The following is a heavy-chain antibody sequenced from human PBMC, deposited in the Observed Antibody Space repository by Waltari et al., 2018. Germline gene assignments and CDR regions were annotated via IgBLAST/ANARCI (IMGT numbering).Heavy chain of an antibody. CDR1: GGSISSSSYY. Sequence: QLQLQESGPGLVKPSETLSLTCTVSGGSISSSSYYWGWIRQPPGKGLEWIGSIYYSGSTYYNPSLKSRVTISVDTSKNQFSLKLSSVTAADTAVYYCARHSMWGGQQLVFDYWGQGTLVTVSS. CDR2: IYYSGST. CDR3: ARHSMWGGQQLVFDY. V-gene: IGHV4-39*01. J-gene: IGHJ4*02. D-gene: IGHD6-13*01.